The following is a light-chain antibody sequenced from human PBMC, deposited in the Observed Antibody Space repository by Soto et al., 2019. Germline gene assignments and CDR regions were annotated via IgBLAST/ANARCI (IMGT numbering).Light chain of an antibody. Sequence: QSALTQPGSVSGSPGQSITISCTGSSSDVGGYKYVSWHQQHPGKAPKLMIYEVSNRPSGVSNRFSGSKSGNTASLTISGLQAEDEADYYCSSYTSSSTLVFGGGTQLTVL. J-gene: IGLJ2*01. CDR2: EVS. CDR3: SSYTSSSTLV. CDR1: SSDVGGYKY. V-gene: IGLV2-14*01.